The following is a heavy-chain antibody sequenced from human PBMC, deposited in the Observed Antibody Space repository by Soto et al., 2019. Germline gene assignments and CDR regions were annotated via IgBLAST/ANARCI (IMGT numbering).Heavy chain of an antibody. D-gene: IGHD3-3*01. CDR1: GYSFTSYW. CDR2: IDPSDSYT. CDR3: ASAQRGPYDFRRGYSIPWFDI. J-gene: IGHJ5*02. V-gene: IGHV5-10-1*01. Sequence: GESLKISCKGSGYSFTSYWISWVRQMPGKGLEWMGRIDPSDSYTNYSPSFQGRVTIAADESISTAYLQWSGLKASDTAMYYCASAQRGPYDFRRGYSIPWFDIWGQGT.